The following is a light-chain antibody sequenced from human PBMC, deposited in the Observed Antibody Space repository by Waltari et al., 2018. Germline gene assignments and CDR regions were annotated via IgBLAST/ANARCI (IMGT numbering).Light chain of an antibody. CDR1: QSVRNN. Sequence: EIVMTQSPATLSVSPGERATLSCRASQSVRNNLVWYQQKPGQAHRLLIYGASTRVTGIPARFSGSGSGTEFTLTISSLQSEDFAVYYCQQYNNWPPWTFGQGTKVEIK. CDR3: QQYNNWPPWT. V-gene: IGKV3-15*01. CDR2: GAS. J-gene: IGKJ1*01.